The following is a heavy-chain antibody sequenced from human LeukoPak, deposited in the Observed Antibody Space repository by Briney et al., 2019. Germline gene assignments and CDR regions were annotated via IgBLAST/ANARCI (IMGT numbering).Heavy chain of an antibody. CDR2: INHSGST. CDR3: ARESLAGFDY. CDR1: GGSFSGYY. V-gene: IGHV4-34*01. Sequence: SETLSLTCAVYGGSFSGYYWSWIRQPPGKGLEWIGEINHSGSTNYNPSLKSRVTISVVTSKNQFSLKLSSVTAADTAVYYCARESLAGFDYWGQGTLVTVSS. J-gene: IGHJ4*02. D-gene: IGHD6-19*01.